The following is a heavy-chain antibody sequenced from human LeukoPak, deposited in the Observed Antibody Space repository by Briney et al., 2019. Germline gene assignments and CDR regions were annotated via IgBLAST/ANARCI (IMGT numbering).Heavy chain of an antibody. CDR2: LYIGGNT. CDR1: GLTVNNNY. Sequence: GGSLRLSCAASGLTVNNNYMNWVRQAPGRGLEWVSALYIGGNTYYADSVRGRFTISRDNSKNTLYLQMNSLRAEDTAIYYCMTAAGYNFGQYWGQGTLVTVSS. D-gene: IGHD5-18*01. J-gene: IGHJ4*02. V-gene: IGHV3-53*01. CDR3: MTAAGYNFGQY.